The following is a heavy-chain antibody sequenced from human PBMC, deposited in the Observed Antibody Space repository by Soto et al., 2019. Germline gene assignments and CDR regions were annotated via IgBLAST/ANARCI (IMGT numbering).Heavy chain of an antibody. CDR3: ARHPCSGGSCYPHWAEIGWFDP. V-gene: IGHV4-39*01. J-gene: IGHJ5*02. CDR1: GGSISSSSYY. D-gene: IGHD2-15*01. CDR2: IYYSGST. Sequence: SETLSLTCTVSGGSISSSSYYWGWIRQPPGKGLEWIGSIYYSGSTYYHPSLKSRVTISVDTSKNQFSLKLSSVTAADTAVYYCARHPCSGGSCYPHWAEIGWFDPWGQGTLVTVSS.